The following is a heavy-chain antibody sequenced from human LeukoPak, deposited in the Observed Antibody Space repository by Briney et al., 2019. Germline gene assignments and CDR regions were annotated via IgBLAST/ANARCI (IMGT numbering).Heavy chain of an antibody. J-gene: IGHJ4*02. V-gene: IGHV4-59*01. Sequence: SETLSLTCTVSGGSISSYYWSWIRQPPGKGLEWIGYIYYSGSTNYNPSLKSRVTISVDTSKNQFSLKLSSVTAADTAVCYCARGSIAAAGLDYWGQGTLVTVSS. CDR3: ARGSIAAAGLDY. CDR1: GGSISSYY. D-gene: IGHD6-13*01. CDR2: IYYSGST.